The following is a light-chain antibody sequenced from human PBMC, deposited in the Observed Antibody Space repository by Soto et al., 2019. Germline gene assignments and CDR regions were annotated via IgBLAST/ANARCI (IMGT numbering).Light chain of an antibody. V-gene: IGLV2-23*02. J-gene: IGLJ1*01. Sequence: QSVLTQPASVSGPPGQSITISCTGTSSDVGSYNLVSWYQQHPGKAPKLMIYEVSKRPSGVSNRFSGSKSGNTVSLTISGLQAEDEADYYCCSYAGSSTPYVFGTGTKVTVL. CDR3: CSYAGSSTPYV. CDR1: SSDVGSYNL. CDR2: EVS.